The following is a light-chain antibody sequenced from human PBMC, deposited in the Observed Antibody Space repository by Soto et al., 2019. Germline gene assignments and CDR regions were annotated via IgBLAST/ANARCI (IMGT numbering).Light chain of an antibody. CDR2: LNSDGSH. J-gene: IGLJ2*01. V-gene: IGLV4-69*01. Sequence: QPVLTQSPSVSASLGASVKLTCTLSSGHSSYAIAWHQQQPEKGPRYLMKLNSDGSHSKGDGIPDRFSGSNSGAERYLTISSLQSEDEADYYCQTWGTGIVVFGGGTKLTVL. CDR1: SGHSSYA. CDR3: QTWGTGIVV.